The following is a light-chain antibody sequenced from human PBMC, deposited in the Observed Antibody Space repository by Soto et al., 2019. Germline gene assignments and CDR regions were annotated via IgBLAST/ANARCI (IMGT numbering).Light chain of an antibody. J-gene: IGKJ2*01. CDR2: GAS. V-gene: IGKV3-20*01. Sequence: EIVMTQSPGTLSLSPGERATLSCRASQSVSDDYLAWYQQKPGQAPILEISGASTRATGIPDRFRGSGSGTDFTLTISRLEPEDFAIYYCQQYGTTPYTFGQGTRLEIK. CDR1: QSVSDDY. CDR3: QQYGTTPYT.